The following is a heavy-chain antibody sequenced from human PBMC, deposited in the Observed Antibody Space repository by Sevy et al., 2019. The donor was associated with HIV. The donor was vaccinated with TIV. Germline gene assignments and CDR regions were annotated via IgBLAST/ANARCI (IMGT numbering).Heavy chain of an antibody. J-gene: IGHJ6*02. D-gene: IGHD3-3*01. Sequence: GGSLRLSCAASGFTFSSYGMHWVRQAPGKGLEWVAVISYDGSNKYYADSVKGRFTISRDNPKNTLYLQMNSLRAEDTAVYYCAKGITIFGVVNSYYYGMDVWGQGTTVTVSS. CDR1: GFTFSSYG. V-gene: IGHV3-30*18. CDR2: ISYDGSNK. CDR3: AKGITIFGVVNSYYYGMDV.